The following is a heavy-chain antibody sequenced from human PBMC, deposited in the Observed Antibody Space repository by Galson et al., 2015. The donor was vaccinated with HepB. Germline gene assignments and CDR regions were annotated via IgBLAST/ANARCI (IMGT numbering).Heavy chain of an antibody. V-gene: IGHV3-53*01. CDR1: GFTVSSNY. CDR2: IYSGGST. Sequence: LRLSCAASGFTVSSNYMSWVRQAPGKGLEWVSVIYSGGSTYYADSVKGRFTISRDNSKNTLYLQMNSLRAEDTAVYYCGAGGDFWSGYYNYYYYYGMDVWGQGTTVTVSS. J-gene: IGHJ6*02. CDR3: GAGGDFWSGYYNYYYYYGMDV. D-gene: IGHD3-3*01.